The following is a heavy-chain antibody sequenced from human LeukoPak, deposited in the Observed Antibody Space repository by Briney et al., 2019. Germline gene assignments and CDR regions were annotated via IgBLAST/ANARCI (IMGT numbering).Heavy chain of an antibody. CDR3: ARGRRLEWFGELLSSTPFDY. J-gene: IGHJ4*02. CDR2: IYTSGTT. CDR1: GGSFSTYY. V-gene: IGHV4-4*07. Sequence: SETLSLTCTVSGGSFSTYYWSWIRQPAGKGLEWIGHIYTSGTTNYNPSLKSRVTISVDTSKNQFSLKLSSVTAADTAVYYCARGRRLEWFGELLSSTPFDYWGQGTLVTVSS. D-gene: IGHD3-10*01.